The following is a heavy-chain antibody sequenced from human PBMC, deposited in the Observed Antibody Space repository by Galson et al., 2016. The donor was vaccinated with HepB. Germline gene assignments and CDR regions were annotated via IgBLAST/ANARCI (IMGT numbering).Heavy chain of an antibody. CDR1: GDSVSSNSAA. CDR2: TYYRSKWYN. D-gene: IGHD6-13*01. Sequence: CAISGDSVSSNSAAWNWIRQSPSRGLEWLGRTYYRSKWYNDYAVSVQSRITINPDTSKNQFSPQLNSVTPEDTVVYYCARDETRYNSSLNYYYYYYMDLWGKGTTVTVSS. CDR3: ARDETRYNSSLNYYYYYYMDL. V-gene: IGHV6-1*01. J-gene: IGHJ6*03.